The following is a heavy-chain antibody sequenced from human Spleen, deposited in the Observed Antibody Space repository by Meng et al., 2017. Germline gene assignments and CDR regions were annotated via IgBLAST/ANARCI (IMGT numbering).Heavy chain of an antibody. J-gene: IGHJ6*02. CDR1: GGTFSTSA. V-gene: IGHV1-69*13. CDR3: VRDNYYASGSNLFHVYYSHYHGMNV. Sequence: SVKVSCKASGGTFSTSAISWVRQAPGQGLEWMGGIIPLFGTATYPQKFQGRVTITADASTRTAYMELRSLRSDDTAVYYCVRDNYYASGSNLFHVYYSHYHGMNVWGQGTTVTVSS. CDR2: IIPLFGTA. D-gene: IGHD3-10*01.